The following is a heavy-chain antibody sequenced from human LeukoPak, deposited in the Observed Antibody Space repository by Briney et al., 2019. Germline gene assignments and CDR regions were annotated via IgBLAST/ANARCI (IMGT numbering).Heavy chain of an antibody. CDR3: ARRVGRWFGERAYYYNYMDV. J-gene: IGHJ6*03. CDR2: VNHSRST. CDR1: GGSFSGYY. V-gene: IGHV4-34*01. D-gene: IGHD3-10*01. Sequence: SETLSLTCAVYGGSFSGYYWSWIRQPPGKGLEWIGEVNHSRSTKYKSSLKSRVTISVDTSKNQFSLKLSSLTAADTAVYYCARRVGRWFGERAYYYNYMDVWGKGTTVTISS.